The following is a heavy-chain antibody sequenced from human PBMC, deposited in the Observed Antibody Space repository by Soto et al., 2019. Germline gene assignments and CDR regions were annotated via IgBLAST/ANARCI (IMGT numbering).Heavy chain of an antibody. CDR3: AKDGGNYFGRALNY. J-gene: IGHJ4*02. D-gene: IGHD3-10*01. CDR2: ISWNSGSI. V-gene: IGHV3-9*01. Sequence: GGSLRLSCAASGFTFDDYAMHWVRQAPGKGLEWVSGISWNSGSIAYADSVKGRFTISRDNAKNSLYLQMNSLRAEDTAFYYCAKDGGNYFGRALNYWGQGTLVTVSS. CDR1: GFTFDDYA.